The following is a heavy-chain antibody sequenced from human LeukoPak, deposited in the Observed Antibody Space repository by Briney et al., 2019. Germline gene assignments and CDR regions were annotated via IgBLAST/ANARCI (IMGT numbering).Heavy chain of an antibody. V-gene: IGHV3-21*01. D-gene: IGHD2-15*01. Sequence: GGSLRLSCAASGFTFSSYSMNWVRQAPGKGLEWVSSISSSSSYIYYADSVKGRFTISRDNAKNSLYLQMNSLRAEDTAVYYCARRGNCSGGSCYSRLVDYWGQGTLVTVSS. CDR2: ISSSSSYI. J-gene: IGHJ4*02. CDR1: GFTFSSYS. CDR3: ARRGNCSGGSCYSRLVDY.